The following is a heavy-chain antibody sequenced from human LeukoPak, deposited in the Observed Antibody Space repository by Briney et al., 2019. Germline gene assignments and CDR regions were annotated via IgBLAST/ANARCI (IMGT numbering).Heavy chain of an antibody. J-gene: IGHJ4*02. Sequence: PGGSLRLSCAASGFTFSNFGMHWVRQAPGKGLEWVASIRYDGSHKYYADSVKGRFTNSRDNSKNTLYIQMNSLRPEDTAVYYCAKGPPIVVVTATLDYWGQGTLVTASS. CDR3: AKGPPIVVVTATLDY. V-gene: IGHV3-30*02. CDR2: IRYDGSHK. D-gene: IGHD2-21*02. CDR1: GFTFSNFG.